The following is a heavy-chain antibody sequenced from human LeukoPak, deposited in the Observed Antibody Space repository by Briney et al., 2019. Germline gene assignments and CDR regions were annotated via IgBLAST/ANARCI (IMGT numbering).Heavy chain of an antibody. CDR1: GGSISSYY. V-gene: IGHV4-59*08. CDR3: ARHRGEWLVFFDY. CDR2: IYYSGST. J-gene: IGHJ4*02. D-gene: IGHD6-19*01. Sequence: PSQTLSLTCTVSGGSISSYYWSWIRQPPGKGLEWIGYIYYSGSTNYNPSLKSRVTISVDTSKNQFSLKLSSVTAADTAVYYCARHRGEWLVFFDYWGQGTLVTVSS.